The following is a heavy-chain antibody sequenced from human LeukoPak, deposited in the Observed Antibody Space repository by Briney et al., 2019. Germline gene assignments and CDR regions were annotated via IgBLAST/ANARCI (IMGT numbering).Heavy chain of an antibody. CDR3: ARTRSPYCSGGSSGCYFDY. D-gene: IGHD2-15*01. Sequence: SETLSLTCAVYGGSFSGYYWSWIRQPPGKGPEWIGEINHSGSTNYNPSLKSRVTISVDTSKNQFSLKLSSVTAADTAVYYCARTRSPYCSGGSSGCYFDYWGQGTLVTVSS. CDR1: GGSFSGYY. V-gene: IGHV4-34*01. CDR2: INHSGST. J-gene: IGHJ4*02.